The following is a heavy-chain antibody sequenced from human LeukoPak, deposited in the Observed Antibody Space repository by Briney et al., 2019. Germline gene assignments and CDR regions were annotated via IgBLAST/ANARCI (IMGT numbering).Heavy chain of an antibody. D-gene: IGHD5-24*01. J-gene: IGHJ4*02. Sequence: GGSLRLSCAASGFTFSSYWMSWVRQAPGKGLEWVANIKQDGSEKYYVDSVKGRFTIPRDNAKNSLYLQMNSLRAEDTAVYYCAREVEMATIIYFDYWGQGTLVTVSS. V-gene: IGHV3-7*01. CDR2: IKQDGSEK. CDR1: GFTFSSYW. CDR3: AREVEMATIIYFDY.